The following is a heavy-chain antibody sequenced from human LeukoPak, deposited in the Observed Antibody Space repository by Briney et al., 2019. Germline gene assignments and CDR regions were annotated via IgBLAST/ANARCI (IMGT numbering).Heavy chain of an antibody. V-gene: IGHV4-61*08. D-gene: IGHD4-17*01. J-gene: IGHJ4*02. CDR2: IYYSGST. CDR3: ATGDGDYFDY. CDR1: GVSISSGGYY. Sequence: KPSETLSLTCAVSGVSISSGGYYWSWIRQPPGKGLEWIGYIYYSGSTNYNPSLKSRVTISVDTSKNQFSLKLSSVTAADTAVYYCATGDGDYFDYWGQGTLVTVSS.